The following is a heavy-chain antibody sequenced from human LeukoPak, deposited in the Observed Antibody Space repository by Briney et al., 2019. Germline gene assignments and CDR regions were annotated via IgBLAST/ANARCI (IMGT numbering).Heavy chain of an antibody. Sequence: PGGSLRLSCATSGFTFSSYEMNWVRQAPGKGLEWVSYISSSGSTINYADSVKGRFTISRDNSKNSLYLQMNSLRAEDTAVYYCARVAAGLDYWGQGTLVTVSA. CDR1: GFTFSSYE. D-gene: IGHD6-13*01. CDR2: ISSSGSTI. J-gene: IGHJ4*02. V-gene: IGHV3-48*03. CDR3: ARVAAGLDY.